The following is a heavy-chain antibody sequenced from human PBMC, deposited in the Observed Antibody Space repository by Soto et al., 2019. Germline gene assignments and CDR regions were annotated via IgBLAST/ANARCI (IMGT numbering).Heavy chain of an antibody. V-gene: IGHV1-18*01. J-gene: IGHJ6*02. CDR2: ISAYNGNT. CDR1: GYTFTSYG. Sequence: QVELVQSGAEVKKPGASVKVACKASGYTFTSYGSSWVRQAPGQGLEWMGWISAYNGNTNYAQKLQGRVTMTPDTSTSTAYMELRSLRSDDTAVYYGARVTYYYYGMDVWGQGTTVTVSS. CDR3: ARVTYYYYGMDV.